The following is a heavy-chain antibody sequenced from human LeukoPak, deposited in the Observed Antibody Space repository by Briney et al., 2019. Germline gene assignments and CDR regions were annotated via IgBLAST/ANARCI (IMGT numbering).Heavy chain of an antibody. Sequence: GGSLRLSCAASGFTFDDFAMHWVRHAPGKSLEWISLISWDGRTSYYADSVKGRFTISRDNSKNTLYLQMNSLRTEDTAFYFCAKELYSASWYYFHYWGQGTLVTVSS. J-gene: IGHJ4*02. CDR2: ISWDGRTS. D-gene: IGHD6-13*01. V-gene: IGHV3-43D*03. CDR3: AKELYSASWYYFHY. CDR1: GFTFDDFA.